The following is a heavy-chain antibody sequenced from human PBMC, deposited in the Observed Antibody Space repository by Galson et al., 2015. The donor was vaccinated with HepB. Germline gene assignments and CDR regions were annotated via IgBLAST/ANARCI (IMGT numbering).Heavy chain of an antibody. J-gene: IGHJ6*02. D-gene: IGHD6-6*01. CDR1: GFTFGDYA. Sequence: SLRLSCAASGFTFGDYAMSWVRQAPGKGLEWVSYISSSGTIMYYADSVKGRFTISRDNAKTSLYLQMNSLRAEDTAVYYCARGQFEYSSSRDMDVWGQGTTVTVSS. CDR2: ISSSGTIM. V-gene: IGHV3-48*03. CDR3: ARGQFEYSSSRDMDV.